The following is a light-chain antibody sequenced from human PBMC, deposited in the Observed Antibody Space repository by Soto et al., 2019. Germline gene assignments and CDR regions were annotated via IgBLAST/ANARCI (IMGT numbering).Light chain of an antibody. J-gene: IGKJ4*01. V-gene: IGKV1-39*01. Sequence: DIQMTQSPSALSASVGDRVTLSCRASQSITNYLNWYQHKPGQAPNLLIYDDSTLQAGVPSRFRGSGSGTDLILTISSLQPQDSATYFCQQSNSSPPTFGGGTKVEIK. CDR1: QSITNY. CDR2: DDS. CDR3: QQSNSSPPT.